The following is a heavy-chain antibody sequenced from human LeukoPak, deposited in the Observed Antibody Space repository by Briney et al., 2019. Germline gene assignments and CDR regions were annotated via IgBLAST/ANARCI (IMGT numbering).Heavy chain of an antibody. Sequence: PGGSLRLSCAASGFTFSSYAMHWVRQAPRKGLEWVSIISYDGSDKYYADSVKGRFTISRDNSKNRLYLQMNSLRPEDAAVYYCARDQGLYYDSRGYFDSWGQGTLVTVSS. CDR2: ISYDGSDK. J-gene: IGHJ4*02. D-gene: IGHD3-22*01. CDR3: ARDQGLYYDSRGYFDS. V-gene: IGHV3-30*04. CDR1: GFTFSSYA.